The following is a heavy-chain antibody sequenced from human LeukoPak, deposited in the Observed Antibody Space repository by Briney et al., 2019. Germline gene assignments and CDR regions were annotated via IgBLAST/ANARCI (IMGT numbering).Heavy chain of an antibody. CDR1: GFTFNSYA. V-gene: IGHV3-23*01. CDR3: AKEGVGYSSGWPHDY. D-gene: IGHD6-19*01. Sequence: GGSLRLSCAASGFTFNSYAMSWVRQAPGKGLEWVSAISGSGGSTYYADSVKGRFTISRDNSKNTLYLQMNSLRAEDAAVYYCAKEGVGYSSGWPHDYWGQETLVTVSS. CDR2: ISGSGGST. J-gene: IGHJ4*02.